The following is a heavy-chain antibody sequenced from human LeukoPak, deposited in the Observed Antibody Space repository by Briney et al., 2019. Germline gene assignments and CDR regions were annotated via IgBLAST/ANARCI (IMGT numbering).Heavy chain of an antibody. CDR1: GFTFSSYG. CDR2: IRYDGSNK. D-gene: IGHD4-17*01. CDR3: SKSATVWGGYFDY. Sequence: GGSLRLSCAASGFTFSSYGMHWVRQAPGKGLDWVAFIRYDGSNKYYADSVKGRFTISRDSSKNTLYLQMNSLRAEDTAVYYCSKSATVWGGYFDYWGQGTLVTVSS. V-gene: IGHV3-30*02. J-gene: IGHJ4*02.